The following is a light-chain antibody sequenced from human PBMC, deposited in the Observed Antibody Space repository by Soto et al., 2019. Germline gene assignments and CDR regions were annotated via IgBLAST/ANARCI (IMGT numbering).Light chain of an antibody. J-gene: IGLJ3*02. Sequence: QPVLTQSPSASASLGASVKLTCTLSSGHSSYAIAWHQPQPEKGPRYLMKVNSDGIHTKGDGIPDRFSGSSSGAERYLTISSLQSEDAADYYCQTWGTGIRVFGVGTKLTVL. CDR3: QTWGTGIRV. CDR1: SGHSSYA. V-gene: IGLV4-69*01. CDR2: VNSDGIH.